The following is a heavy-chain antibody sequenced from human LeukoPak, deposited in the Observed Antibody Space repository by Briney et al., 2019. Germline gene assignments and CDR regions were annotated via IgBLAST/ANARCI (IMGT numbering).Heavy chain of an antibody. Sequence: SQTLSLTCAISGDSVSSNSAAWNWIRQSTSRGLEWLGRTYYRSKWYNDYAVSVKSRITINPDTSKNQFSLQLNSVTPEDTAVYYCARERIQLWEIHDAFDIWGQGTMVTVSS. CDR3: ARERIQLWEIHDAFDI. CDR2: TYYRSKWYN. V-gene: IGHV6-1*01. J-gene: IGHJ3*02. CDR1: GDSVSSNSAA. D-gene: IGHD5-18*01.